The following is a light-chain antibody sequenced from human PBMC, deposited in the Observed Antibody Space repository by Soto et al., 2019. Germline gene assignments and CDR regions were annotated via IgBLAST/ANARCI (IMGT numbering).Light chain of an antibody. J-gene: IGKJ2*01. V-gene: IGKV3-20*01. CDR2: GSS. CDR1: ENVSNNY. Sequence: EVVLTQSPGTLSLSPGERATLSCRASENVSNNYLAWYQQKPGQAPRLLIFGSSDRAAGIPDRFSGSGSGTDFTLTISRLEAEDFAVYYCPRDGSALAYTFGQGTKLEIK. CDR3: PRDGSALAYT.